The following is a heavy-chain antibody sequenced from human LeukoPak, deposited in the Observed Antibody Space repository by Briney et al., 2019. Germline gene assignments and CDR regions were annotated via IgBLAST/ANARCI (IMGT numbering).Heavy chain of an antibody. CDR2: ISSGGNSI. CDR1: GFTFIYYE. J-gene: IGHJ4*02. D-gene: IGHD3-16*01. CDR3: ARGDWGTY. Sequence: PGGSLILSCSASGFTFIYYEMNWVRRAPGKGLEWVSYISSGGNSIDYADSVKGRFTISRDNAKNSLYLQMNSLRAEDTAVYYCARGDWGTYWGQGTLVTVSS. V-gene: IGHV3-48*03.